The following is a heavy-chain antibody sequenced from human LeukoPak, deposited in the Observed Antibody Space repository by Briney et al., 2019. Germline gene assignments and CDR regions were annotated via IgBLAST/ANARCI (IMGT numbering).Heavy chain of an antibody. CDR1: GCTFSSYA. V-gene: IGHV1-69*05. Sequence: ASVKVSCKASGCTFSSYAISWVRQAPGQGLEWMGGIIPIFGTANYAQKFQGRVTITTDESTSTAYMELSSLRSEDTAVYYCARHGLRDAFDIWGQGTMVTVSS. CDR2: IIPIFGTA. CDR3: ARHGLRDAFDI. J-gene: IGHJ3*02.